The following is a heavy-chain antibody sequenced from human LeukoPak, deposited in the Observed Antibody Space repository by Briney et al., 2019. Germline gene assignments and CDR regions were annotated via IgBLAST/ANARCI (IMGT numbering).Heavy chain of an antibody. J-gene: IGHJ4*02. Sequence: PGGSLRLSCAASEFTFSGYTMNWVRQAPGKGLEWVSSISSSSSYIYYADSMKGRFTISRDNAKNSLYLQMNSLRAEDTAVYFCARGIYTSSPRNPKNFFDYWGQGTLVTVS. V-gene: IGHV3-21*01. D-gene: IGHD2-2*02. CDR2: ISSSSSYI. CDR3: ARGIYTSSPRNPKNFFDY. CDR1: EFTFSGYT.